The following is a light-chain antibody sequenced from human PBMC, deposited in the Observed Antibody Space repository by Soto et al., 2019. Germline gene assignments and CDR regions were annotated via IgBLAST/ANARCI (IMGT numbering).Light chain of an antibody. CDR1: QSIGNW. J-gene: IGKJ1*01. Sequence: DIPMTQSPSTLSASVGDRVTITCRASQSIGNWLAWYQQKPGKAPNLLIYKASTLESGVPSRFSGSGSGTEFTLTISSLQPDDFASYYCQEYNSYWTFGQGTKVEIK. CDR2: KAS. CDR3: QEYNSYWT. V-gene: IGKV1-5*03.